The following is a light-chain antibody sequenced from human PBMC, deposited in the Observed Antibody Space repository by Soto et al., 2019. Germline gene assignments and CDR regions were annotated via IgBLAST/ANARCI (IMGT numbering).Light chain of an antibody. Sequence: QYVLTQPHSVSGAPGKRVTISCTGSSSNIGAGYDVHWYQQLPGTAPKLLIYGNSNRPSGVPDRFSGSKSGTSASRAITGLQDDDEADYYCQSYDSSLSGVVFGGGTKLTVL. CDR3: QSYDSSLSGVV. CDR1: SSNIGAGYD. CDR2: GNS. J-gene: IGLJ2*01. V-gene: IGLV1-40*01.